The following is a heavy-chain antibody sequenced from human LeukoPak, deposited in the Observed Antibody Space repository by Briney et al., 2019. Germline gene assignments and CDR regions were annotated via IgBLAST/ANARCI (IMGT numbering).Heavy chain of an antibody. D-gene: IGHD3-10*01. J-gene: IGHJ4*02. CDR2: TSNDGSNK. V-gene: IGHV3-30-3*01. CDR3: ASAPRDYYFGSGSMGSYFDY. CDR1: GFTFSSYA. Sequence: PGRSLRLSCAASGFTFSSYAMHWVRQAPGKGLEWVAVTSNDGSNKFYADSVKGRFTISRDNSKNTLYVQMNSLRAEDTAVYYCASAPRDYYFGSGSMGSYFDYWGQGTLVTVSP.